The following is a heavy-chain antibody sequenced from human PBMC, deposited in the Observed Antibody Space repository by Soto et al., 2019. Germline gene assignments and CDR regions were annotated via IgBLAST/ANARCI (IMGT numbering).Heavy chain of an antibody. Sequence: SGPTLVNPTQTLTLTCTFSGFSLTGSGVGVGWIRQPPGKALEWLALIYWDDDKRYSPSLKSRLTITKDTSKNQVALTVTNMHAXXXXNYYWXXXXXXXXXXXXXDYWGQGTLVTVSS. CDR3: XXXXXXXXXXXXXDY. V-gene: IGHV2-5*02. CDR1: GFSLTGSGVG. CDR2: IYWDDDK. D-gene: IGHD3-10*01. J-gene: IGHJ4*02.